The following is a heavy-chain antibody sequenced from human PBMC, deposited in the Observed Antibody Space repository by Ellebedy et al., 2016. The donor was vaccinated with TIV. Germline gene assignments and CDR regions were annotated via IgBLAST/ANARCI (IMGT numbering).Heavy chain of an antibody. V-gene: IGHV1-8*01. CDR2: MNPNSGNT. Sequence: ASVKVSCXASGYTFTSYDINWVRQATGQGLEWMGWMNPNSGNTGYAQKFQGRVTMTRNTSISTAYMELSSLRSEDTAVYYCARVLVSYLRGPGSYPPLGYWGQGTLVTVSS. D-gene: IGHD3-10*01. J-gene: IGHJ4*02. CDR3: ARVLVSYLRGPGSYPPLGY. CDR1: GYTFTSYD.